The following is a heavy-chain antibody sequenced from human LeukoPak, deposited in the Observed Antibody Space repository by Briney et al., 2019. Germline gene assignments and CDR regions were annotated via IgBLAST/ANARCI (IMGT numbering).Heavy chain of an antibody. V-gene: IGHV1-18*01. CDR2: ISAYNGNT. CDR1: GYTFTSYG. Sequence: GASVKVSCKASGYTFTSYGISWVRQAPGQGLEWMGWISAYNGNTNYAQKLQGRVTTTTDTSTSTAYMELRSLRSDDTAVYYCARAYCGGDCYSFGVIEYFQHWGQGTLVTVSS. D-gene: IGHD2-21*02. J-gene: IGHJ1*01. CDR3: ARAYCGGDCYSFGVIEYFQH.